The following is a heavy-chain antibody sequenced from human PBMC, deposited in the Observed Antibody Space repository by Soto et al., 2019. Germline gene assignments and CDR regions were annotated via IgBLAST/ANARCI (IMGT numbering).Heavy chain of an antibody. J-gene: IGHJ4*02. CDR1: GFSLTTRPVG. D-gene: IGHD1-1*01. CDR2: IYCDDDK. Sequence: QITLKESGPTLVKPTQTLTLTCTFSGFSLTTRPVGVGWIRQPPGQALEWVALIYCDDDKRYNPSLKTRVTITQDTSKNQLVLTMTTKDPVDTATYYCGHRQLYNGAWNEGTFHYWGQGALGTVSS. CDR3: GHRQLYNGAWNEGTFHY. V-gene: IGHV2-5*02.